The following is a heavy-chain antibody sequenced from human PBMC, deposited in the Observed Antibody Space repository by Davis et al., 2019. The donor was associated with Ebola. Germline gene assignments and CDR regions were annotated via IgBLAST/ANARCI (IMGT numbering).Heavy chain of an antibody. CDR3: TRSGGSRYWFDP. Sequence: GESLKISCTASGFTFGDYAMSWFRQAPGKGLEWVGFIRSKAYVGTTEYAASVKGRFTISRDDSKSIAYLQMNSLKTEDTAVYYCTRSGGSRYWFDPWGQGTLVTVSS. CDR2: IRSKAYVGTT. J-gene: IGHJ5*02. V-gene: IGHV3-49*03. CDR1: GFTFGDYA. D-gene: IGHD2-15*01.